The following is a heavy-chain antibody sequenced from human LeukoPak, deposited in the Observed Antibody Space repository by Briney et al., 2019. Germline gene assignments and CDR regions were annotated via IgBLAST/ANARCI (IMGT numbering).Heavy chain of an antibody. CDR3: AKDRTVGASYWYFDL. J-gene: IGHJ2*01. V-gene: IGHV3-23*01. D-gene: IGHD1-26*01. CDR1: GFTFSGYA. CDR2: ISGSGGST. Sequence: GGSLRLSCAASGFTFSGYAMSWVRKAPGKGLEWVSAISGSGGSTYYADSVKGRFTISRDSSRNTLFLHMDTLRAEDTAIYYCAKDRTVGASYWYFDLWGRGTLVTVSS.